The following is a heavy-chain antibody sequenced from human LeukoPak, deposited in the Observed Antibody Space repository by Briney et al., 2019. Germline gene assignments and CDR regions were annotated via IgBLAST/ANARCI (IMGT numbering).Heavy chain of an antibody. D-gene: IGHD3-16*01. CDR3: TTGGEGPFDY. J-gene: IGHJ4*02. V-gene: IGHV1-24*01. Sequence: TSVKVSCKVSGYTLTELSMHWVRQAPGKGLEWMGGFDPEDGETIYAQKFQGRVTMTEDTSTDTAYMELSSLRSEDTAVYYCTTGGEGPFDYWGQGTLVTVSS. CDR2: FDPEDGET. CDR1: GYTLTELS.